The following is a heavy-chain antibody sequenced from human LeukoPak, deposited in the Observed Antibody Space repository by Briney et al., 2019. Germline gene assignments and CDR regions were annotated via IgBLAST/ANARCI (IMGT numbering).Heavy chain of an antibody. D-gene: IGHD3-10*01. CDR1: GDTFNDYT. V-gene: IGHV1-8*03. J-gene: IGHJ4*01. CDR3: TTREIVVEPAQTSMVRGVLWRSDF. Sequence: ASVKVSCKASGDTFNDYTFNWVRQATGQGLEWMGWMNPNSGNTGYAQKFQGRVTITRNTSISTAYMELSSLRSEDTAVYYCTTREIVVEPAQTSMVRGVLWRSDFWGHGTLVTVSS. CDR2: MNPNSGNT.